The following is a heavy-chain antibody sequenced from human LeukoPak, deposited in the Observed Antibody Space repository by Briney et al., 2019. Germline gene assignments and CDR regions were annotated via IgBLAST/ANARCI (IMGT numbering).Heavy chain of an antibody. V-gene: IGHV3-74*01. CDR3: ARDPPRGYYDSSGYYTY. CDR1: GFTFSSYW. J-gene: IGHJ4*02. D-gene: IGHD3-22*01. CDR2: INTDGSST. Sequence: GGSLRLSCAASGFTFSSYWMHWVRQAPGKGLVWVSRINTDGSSTSYADSVKGRFTISRDNAKNTLYLQMNSLRAEDTAVYYCARDPPRGYYDSSGYYTYWGQGTLVTVSS.